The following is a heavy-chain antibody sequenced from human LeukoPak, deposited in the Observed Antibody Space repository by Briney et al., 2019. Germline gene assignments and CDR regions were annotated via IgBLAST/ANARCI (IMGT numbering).Heavy chain of an antibody. J-gene: IGHJ4*02. D-gene: IGHD2-21*02. CDR2: INNDGTAT. CDR1: GFTFSAYW. CDR3: AKSPTYCGSDCYSTFDY. V-gene: IGHV3-74*01. Sequence: GGSLRLSCAASGFTFSAYWMHWARQVPGKGLVWVSRINNDGTATFFADSVKGRFTISRDNSKNTLYLQMNSLRAEDTALYYCAKSPTYCGSDCYSTFDYWGQGNLVTVSS.